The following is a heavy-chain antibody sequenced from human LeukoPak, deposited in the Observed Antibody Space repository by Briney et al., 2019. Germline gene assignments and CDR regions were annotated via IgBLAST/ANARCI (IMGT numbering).Heavy chain of an antibody. J-gene: IGHJ4*02. CDR3: ARGPPNWGYDY. CDR2: MSPNSGNT. CDR1: GGTISSYA. Sequence: ASVKVSCKASGGTISSYAISWVRQAPGQGPEWMGWMSPNSGNTGYAQKFQGRVTMTRSTSMSTAYMELSSLRSEDTAVYYCARGPPNWGYDYWGQGTLVTVSS. V-gene: IGHV1-8*02. D-gene: IGHD7-27*01.